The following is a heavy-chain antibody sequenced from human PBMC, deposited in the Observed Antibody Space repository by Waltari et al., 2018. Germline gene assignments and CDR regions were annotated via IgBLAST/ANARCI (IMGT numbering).Heavy chain of an antibody. CDR2: IYWNDDK. V-gene: IGHV2-5*01. J-gene: IGHJ4*02. CDR1: GFSLSTSGVG. Sequence: QITLKESGPTLVKPTQTLTLTCTFSGFSLSTSGVGVGWLRPPPAQALEWLALIYWNDDKRYSPSLKSRLTITKDTSKNQVVLTMTNMDPVDTATYYCAHSRIILWFRELTWYPSYWGQGTLVTVSS. D-gene: IGHD3-10*01. CDR3: AHSRIILWFRELTWYPSY.